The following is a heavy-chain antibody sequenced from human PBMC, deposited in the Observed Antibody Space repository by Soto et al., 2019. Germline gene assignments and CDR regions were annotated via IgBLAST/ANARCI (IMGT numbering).Heavy chain of an antibody. D-gene: IGHD5-12*01. CDR1: GYSLSSTRMA. Sequence: QITLKESGPTLVKPTQILTLTCTFSGYSLSSTRMAVGWIRQPPGKALERLALIYWDDDKRYSPFLKSRLTITKDPSKNQVVLTMSNMDPVDTARYYCAHIVVADLGYYFDYWGQGTLVTVSS. V-gene: IGHV2-5*02. CDR2: IYWDDDK. CDR3: AHIVVADLGYYFDY. J-gene: IGHJ4*02.